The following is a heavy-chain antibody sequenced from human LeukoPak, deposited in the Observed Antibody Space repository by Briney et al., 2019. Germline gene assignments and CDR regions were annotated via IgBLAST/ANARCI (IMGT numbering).Heavy chain of an antibody. CDR3: ARDHSSSWSAFDY. CDR1: GFTFSSYA. J-gene: IGHJ4*02. Sequence: PGGSLRLSCAASGFTFSSYAMHWVRQAPGEGLEWVAVISYDGSNKYYADSVKGRFTISRDNSKNTLYLQMNSLRAEDTAVYYCARDHSSSWSAFDYWGQGTLVTASS. D-gene: IGHD6-13*01. CDR2: ISYDGSNK. V-gene: IGHV3-30-3*01.